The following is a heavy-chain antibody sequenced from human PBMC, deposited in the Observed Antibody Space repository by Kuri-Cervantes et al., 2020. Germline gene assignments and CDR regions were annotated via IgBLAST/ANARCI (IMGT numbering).Heavy chain of an antibody. CDR2: ISYDGSNK. Sequence: GESLKISCAAPGFTFSNAWMSWVRQAPGKGLEWVAVISYDGSNKYYADSVKGRFTISRDNSKNTQYLQMNSLRAEDTAVYYCARDDRGSIDWGQGTLVTVSS. CDR3: ARDDRGSID. V-gene: IGHV3-30*03. D-gene: IGHD1-26*01. CDR1: GFTFSNAW. J-gene: IGHJ4*02.